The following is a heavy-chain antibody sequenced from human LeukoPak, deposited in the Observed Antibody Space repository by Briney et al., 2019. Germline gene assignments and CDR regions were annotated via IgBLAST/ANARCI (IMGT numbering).Heavy chain of an antibody. V-gene: IGHV4-39*01. CDR1: GGSISSSSYY. J-gene: IGHJ5*02. CDR3: ARAGYCSSTSCYRIDP. CDR2: IYYSGST. D-gene: IGHD2-2*02. Sequence: SETLSLTCTVSGGSISSSSYYWGWIRQPPGKGLEWIGSIYYSGSTYCNPSLKSRVTISVDTSKNQFSLKLSSVTAADTAVYYCARAGYCSSTSCYRIDPWGQGTLVTVSS.